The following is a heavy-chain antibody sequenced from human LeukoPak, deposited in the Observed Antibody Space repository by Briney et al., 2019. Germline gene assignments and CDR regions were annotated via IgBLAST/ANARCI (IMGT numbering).Heavy chain of an antibody. CDR1: GFTFSSYW. V-gene: IGHV3-74*01. J-gene: IGHJ6*02. Sequence: GGSLRLSCAASGFTFSSYWIHWVRQAPGKGLVWVSRINGDGSSTNYADSVKGRFTISRDNAKNTLYLQMNSLRAEDTAVYYCARLRASSSPRYYYYGLDVWGQGTTVTVSS. CDR2: INGDGSST. CDR3: ARLRASSSPRYYYYGLDV. D-gene: IGHD6-13*01.